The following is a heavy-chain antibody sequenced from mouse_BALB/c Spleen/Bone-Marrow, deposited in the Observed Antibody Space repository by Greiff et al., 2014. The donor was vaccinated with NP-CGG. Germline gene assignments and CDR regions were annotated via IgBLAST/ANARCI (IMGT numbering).Heavy chain of an antibody. CDR1: GFNIKDTY. V-gene: IGHV14-3*02. J-gene: IGHJ4*01. D-gene: IGHD1-1*01. Sequence: VQLQQSGAELVKPGASVKLSCTASGFNIKDTYIHWVKQRPEQGLEWIGRIDPANGNTKYDPKFQGKATITADTSSNTAYLHLSSLTSEGKDVYYCSRYRYYGSSGWDYWGQGTSVTVS. CDR3: SRYRYYGSSGWDY. CDR2: IDPANGNT.